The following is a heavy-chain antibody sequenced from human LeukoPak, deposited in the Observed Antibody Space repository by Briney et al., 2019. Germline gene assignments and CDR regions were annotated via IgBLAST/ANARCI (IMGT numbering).Heavy chain of an antibody. Sequence: GGSLRLSCAASGFTFSTYTMYWVRHPPGKRLEWVSIIGSSGGGIRYADSVKGRFTISRDNSKNALYLQMNSLRVEDTAVYYCAIDPNWGTHSWGQGVLVTVSS. J-gene: IGHJ4*02. CDR2: IGSSGGGI. CDR3: AIDPNWGTHS. CDR1: GFTFSTYT. V-gene: IGHV3-23*01. D-gene: IGHD7-27*01.